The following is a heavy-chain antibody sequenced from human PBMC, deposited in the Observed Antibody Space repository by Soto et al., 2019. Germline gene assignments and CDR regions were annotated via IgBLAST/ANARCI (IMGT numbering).Heavy chain of an antibody. Sequence: SVKVSCKASGGTFSTYAISWVRQAPGQGLEWMGGIIPIFGTADYAQKFQGRVTTTADESTSTAYMELSSLRSEDTAVYYCARYDYNGYYFDYWGQGTLVTVS. J-gene: IGHJ4*02. CDR2: IIPIFGTA. D-gene: IGHD4-4*01. V-gene: IGHV1-69*13. CDR1: GGTFSTYA. CDR3: ARYDYNGYYFDY.